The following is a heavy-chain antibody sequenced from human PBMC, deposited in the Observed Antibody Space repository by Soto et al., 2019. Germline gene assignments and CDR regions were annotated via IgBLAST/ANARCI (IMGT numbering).Heavy chain of an antibody. CDR3: ARVRSDSSAYYSFDF. D-gene: IGHD3-22*01. CDR2: IYYSGST. CDR1: GGSISSGGYS. Sequence: QLQLQESDSGLVKPSQTLSLTCAVSGGSISSGGYSWSWIRQPPGKGLEWIGYIYYSGSTYYNPSLRSRVTISVDRSKNQFSLKLSSVTAADTAVYYCARVRSDSSAYYSFDFWGQGTLVTVSS. V-gene: IGHV4-30-2*01. J-gene: IGHJ4*02.